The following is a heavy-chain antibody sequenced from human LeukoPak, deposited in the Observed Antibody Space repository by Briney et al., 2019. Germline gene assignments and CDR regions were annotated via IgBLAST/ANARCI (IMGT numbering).Heavy chain of an antibody. CDR1: GFTFISYS. V-gene: IGHV3-21*01. D-gene: IGHD1-14*01. CDR2: ISSSSSYI. Sequence: GGSLRLSCAASGFTFISYSMNWVRQAPGKGLEWVSSISSSSSYIYYADSVKSRFTISRDNAKNSLYLQMNSLRAEDTAVYYFATGPRILPEDWGQGTLVTVSS. CDR3: ATGPRILPED. J-gene: IGHJ4*02.